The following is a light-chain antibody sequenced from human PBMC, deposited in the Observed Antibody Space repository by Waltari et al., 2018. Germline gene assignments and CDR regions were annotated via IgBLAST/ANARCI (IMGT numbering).Light chain of an antibody. Sequence: QSALTQPASVSGSPGQSITISCSGTDSHLGAYEFVSWYQQHPCKAPPPIIYAVINRPSGMSNRFSASKSGNTASLTISGLQAEDEADYYCSSYTTSSAPGVFGTGTRVTVL. CDR1: DSHLGAYEF. J-gene: IGLJ1*01. CDR3: SSYTTSSAPGV. CDR2: AVI. V-gene: IGLV2-14*01.